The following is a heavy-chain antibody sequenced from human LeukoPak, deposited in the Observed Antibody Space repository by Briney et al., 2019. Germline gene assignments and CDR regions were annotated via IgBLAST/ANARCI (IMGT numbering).Heavy chain of an antibody. CDR3: ARGVEPLAANTLAY. Sequence: GGSLRLSSAASGFTVITNDMTWVRQAPGKGLEWVSVLYSDGNTKYADSVQGRFTISRDNSKNTLYLEMNSLSPDDTAVYYCARGVEPLAANTLAYWGQGTLVTVSS. CDR2: LYSDGNT. J-gene: IGHJ4*02. D-gene: IGHD1-14*01. CDR1: GFTVITND. V-gene: IGHV3-53*01.